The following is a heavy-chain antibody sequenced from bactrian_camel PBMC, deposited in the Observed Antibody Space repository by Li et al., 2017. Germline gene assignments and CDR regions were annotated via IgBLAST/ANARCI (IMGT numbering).Heavy chain of an antibody. CDR1: GFTFSSYW. V-gene: IGHV3S1*01. CDR2: YTFDSST. J-gene: IGHJ4*01. CDR3: AAGFGYHACRRTPYDYDY. D-gene: IGHD1*01. Sequence: HVQLVESGGGLVQPGGSLRLSCAASGFTFSSYWMYWVRQAPGKEREEVASYYTFDSSTHYADSVKGRFAIYEDNAKKEVYLHMHSLKPEDTATYYCAAGFGYHACRRTPYDYDYWGQGTQVTVS.